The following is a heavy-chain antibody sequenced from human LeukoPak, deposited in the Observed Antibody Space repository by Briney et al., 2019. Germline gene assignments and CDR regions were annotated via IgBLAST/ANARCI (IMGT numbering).Heavy chain of an antibody. V-gene: IGHV3-13*01. J-gene: IGHJ3*02. CDR2: IGIAGNT. CDR1: GFTFSNYE. CDR3: AREGALSSTYAFDI. Sequence: GGSLTLSCAASGFTFSNYEMHWVRLALGKGLEWVSAIGIAGNTFYAGSVKGRFTISRENAKNSFHLQMNSLGAGDTAVYYCAREGALSSTYAFDIWGQGTMVTVSS. D-gene: IGHD6-19*01.